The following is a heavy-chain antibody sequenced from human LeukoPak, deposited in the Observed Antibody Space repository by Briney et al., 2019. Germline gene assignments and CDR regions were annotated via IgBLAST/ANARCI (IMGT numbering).Heavy chain of an antibody. CDR1: GFTFSQYW. CDR2: IKEDGSKK. V-gene: IGHV3-7*01. CDR3: VKNPSYNFLTASEPGDI. D-gene: IGHD3-9*01. Sequence: GGSLRLSCAASGFTFSQYWMSWVRQAPGKGLECVANIKEDGSKKYYVDSVKGRFTIYRDNGKNLLLLQMNSLRAEDTAVYYCVKNPSYNFLTASEPGDIWGQGTLVTVSS. J-gene: IGHJ4*02.